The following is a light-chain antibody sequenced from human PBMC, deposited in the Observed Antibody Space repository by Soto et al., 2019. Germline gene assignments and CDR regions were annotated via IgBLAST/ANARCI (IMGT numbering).Light chain of an antibody. Sequence: EIVLTQSPGTLSLSPGERATLSCRASQSFSSSYLAWYQHKPGQAPRLLIYGASSRPTGIPDRFSGSGSGTDFTLTISRLEPEDFAVYYCQQYGSSPRTFGQGTKVEIK. V-gene: IGKV3-20*01. CDR3: QQYGSSPRT. J-gene: IGKJ1*01. CDR1: QSFSSSY. CDR2: GAS.